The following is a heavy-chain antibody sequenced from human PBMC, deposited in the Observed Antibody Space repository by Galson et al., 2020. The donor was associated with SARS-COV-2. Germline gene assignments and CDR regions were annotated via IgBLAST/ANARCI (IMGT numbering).Heavy chain of an antibody. V-gene: IGHV5-51*01. Sequence: GESPKIPCKGSGYTFTNYWIGWARQMPGKGLEWMGIIYPGDSDTRYSPSFQGQVTISADKSISIAYLQRSSLKASDTAMYYCARHHSGSYFDYFDYWGQGTLVTVSS. CDR2: IYPGDSDT. CDR3: ARHHSGSYFDYFDY. CDR1: GYTFTNYW. D-gene: IGHD1-26*01. J-gene: IGHJ4*02.